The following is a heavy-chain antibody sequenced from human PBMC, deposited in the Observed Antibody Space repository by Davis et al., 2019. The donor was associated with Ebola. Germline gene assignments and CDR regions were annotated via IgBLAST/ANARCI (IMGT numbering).Heavy chain of an antibody. CDR2: ISGSGGST. CDR1: GGSISSGVYS. V-gene: IGHV3-23*01. CDR3: TTRVVWRTVRGIDY. Sequence: ETLSLTCAVSGGSISSGVYSWSWIRQPPGKGLEWVSAISGSGGSTYYADSVKGRFNISRDNSDNTLYLQMNSLKSEDTAVYYCTTRVVWRTVRGIDYWGQGTLVTVSS. J-gene: IGHJ4*02. D-gene: IGHD3-10*01.